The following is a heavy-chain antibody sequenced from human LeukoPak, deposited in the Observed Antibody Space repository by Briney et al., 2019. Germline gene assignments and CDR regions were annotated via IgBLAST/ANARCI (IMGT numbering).Heavy chain of an antibody. Sequence: SETLSLTCTVSGGSISSYYWSWIRQPAGKGLEWIGRIYTSGSTNYNPSLKSRVTMSVDTSKNQFSLKLSSVTAADTAVYYCARDGAADDFWSGYYMGAFDIWGQGTMVTVSS. CDR3: ARDGAADDFWSGYYMGAFDI. J-gene: IGHJ3*02. CDR1: GGSISSYY. V-gene: IGHV4-4*07. D-gene: IGHD3-3*01. CDR2: IYTSGST.